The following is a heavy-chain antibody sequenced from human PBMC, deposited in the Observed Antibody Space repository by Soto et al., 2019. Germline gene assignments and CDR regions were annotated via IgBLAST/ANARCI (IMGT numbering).Heavy chain of an antibody. V-gene: IGHV3-7*01. Sequence: PVGSLRLSCADSGFAFGSYGMSWVRQAPGKGLEWLCTIKGDSSEKKYVASVRGRFTMSRDNSQNSLYLQMNSLRAEDTALYFCARDSGYGSGSSGSHYADYWGHGTLVTVSS. D-gene: IGHD3-10*01. J-gene: IGHJ4*01. CDR2: IKGDSSEK. CDR1: GFAFGSYG. CDR3: ARDSGYGSGSSGSHYADY.